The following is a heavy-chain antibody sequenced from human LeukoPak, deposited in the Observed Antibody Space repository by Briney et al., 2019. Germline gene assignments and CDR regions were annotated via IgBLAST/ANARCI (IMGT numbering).Heavy chain of an antibody. CDR3: ARDKIPYYYYGIDV. J-gene: IGHJ6*02. Sequence: GRSLRLSCAASGFTFSSYAMHWVRQAPGKGLEWVAVISYDGSNKYHADSVKGRFTISRDNSKNTLYLQMNSLRAEDTAVYYCARDKIPYYYYGIDVWGQGTTVTVSS. V-gene: IGHV3-30-3*01. D-gene: IGHD2-2*02. CDR2: ISYDGSNK. CDR1: GFTFSSYA.